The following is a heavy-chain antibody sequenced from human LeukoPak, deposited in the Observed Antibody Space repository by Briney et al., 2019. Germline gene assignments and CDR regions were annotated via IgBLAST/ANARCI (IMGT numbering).Heavy chain of an antibody. V-gene: IGHV4-4*07. CDR2: IYTSGST. CDR3: ARENSGSYREFDY. CDR1: GGSISSYY. J-gene: IGHJ4*02. Sequence: SETLSLTCTVSGGSISSYYWSWIRQPAGKGREWIGRIYTSGSTNYNASLKSRVSMSVDTSKNQFSLKLSPVTAADTAVFYCARENSGSYREFDYWGQGTLVTVSS. D-gene: IGHD1-26*01.